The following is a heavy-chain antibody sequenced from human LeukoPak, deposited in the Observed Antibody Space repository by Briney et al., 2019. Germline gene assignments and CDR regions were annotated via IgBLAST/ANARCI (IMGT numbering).Heavy chain of an antibody. V-gene: IGHV3-30*04. Sequence: GGSLRLSCSASGFTFSSYAMHWVRQAPGKGLEWVAVISYEGSNKQYADSVKGRFTISRDNSKNTLFLQMNSLRAEDTAVYYCARRGLIWGQGTLVTVSS. CDR3: ARRGLI. CDR1: GFTFSSYA. J-gene: IGHJ4*02. D-gene: IGHD4-17*01. CDR2: ISYEGSNK.